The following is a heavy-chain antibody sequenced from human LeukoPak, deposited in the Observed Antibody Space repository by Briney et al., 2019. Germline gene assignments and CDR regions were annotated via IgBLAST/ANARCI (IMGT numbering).Heavy chain of an antibody. D-gene: IGHD5-12*01. Sequence: PGRSLRLSCAASGFTFSSYGMHWVRQAPGKGLEWVAVISYDGSNKYYADSVKGRFTISRDNSKNTLYLQMNSLRAEDTAVYYCAKSLYSGYVLYYYYGMDVWGQGTTVTVSS. CDR3: AKSLYSGYVLYYYYGMDV. CDR2: ISYDGSNK. V-gene: IGHV3-30*18. J-gene: IGHJ6*02. CDR1: GFTFSSYG.